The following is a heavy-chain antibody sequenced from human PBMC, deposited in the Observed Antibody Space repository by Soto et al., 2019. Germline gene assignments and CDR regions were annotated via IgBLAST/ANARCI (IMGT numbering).Heavy chain of an antibody. D-gene: IGHD6-19*01. V-gene: IGHV3-23*01. Sequence: GGSLRLSCVGSGIEFSNYAMSWVRQAPGKGLEWVSIVSASGRSRYHADSVKGRFTISRDNSKNTLYLHMTNLRAEDTAVYYWAKDGKWLDVYYDVWGQGTAVTVSS. CDR3: AKDGKWLDVYYDV. J-gene: IGHJ4*02. CDR1: GIEFSNYA. CDR2: VSASGRSR.